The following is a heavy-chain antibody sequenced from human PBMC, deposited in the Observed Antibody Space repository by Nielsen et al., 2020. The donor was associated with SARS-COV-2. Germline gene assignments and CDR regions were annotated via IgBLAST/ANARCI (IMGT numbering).Heavy chain of an antibody. CDR1: GASISGTSHY. CDR3: ARRRGYSGYDWEVYYFDY. J-gene: IGHJ4*02. Sequence: SETLSLTCTVSGASISGTSHYWGWIRQPPGKGLEWIGSVYYSGNTYYNPSLKSRVTISVDPSKSQFSLKLSSVTAADTAVYYCARRRGYSGYDWEVYYFDYWGQGTLVTVSS. V-gene: IGHV4-39*07. CDR2: VYYSGNT. D-gene: IGHD5-12*01.